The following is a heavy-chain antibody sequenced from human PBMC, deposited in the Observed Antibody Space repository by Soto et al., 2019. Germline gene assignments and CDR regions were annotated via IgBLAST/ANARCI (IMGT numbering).Heavy chain of an antibody. D-gene: IGHD3-9*01. J-gene: IGHJ6*03. Sequence: SETLSLTCAVYGGSFSGYYWSWIRQPPGKGLEWIGEINHSGSTNYNPSLKSRVTISVDTSKNQFSLKLSSVTAADTAVYYCARVDYDTPPDPYMDVWGKGTTVTVSS. CDR1: GGSFSGYY. CDR2: INHSGST. V-gene: IGHV4-34*01. CDR3: ARVDYDTPPDPYMDV.